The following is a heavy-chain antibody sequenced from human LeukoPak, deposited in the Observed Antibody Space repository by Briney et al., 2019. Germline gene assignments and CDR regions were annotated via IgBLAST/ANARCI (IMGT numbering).Heavy chain of an antibody. CDR1: GGSFSGYY. D-gene: IGHD3-22*01. Sequence: SETLSLTCAVYGGSFSGYYWSWIRQPPGKGLEWIGEINHSGSTNYNPSLKSRVTISVDTSKNQFSLKLSSVTAADTAVYYCARVSHKYYYDSSGSAIGNAFDIWGQGTMDTVSS. V-gene: IGHV4-34*01. J-gene: IGHJ3*02. CDR2: INHSGST. CDR3: ARVSHKYYYDSSGSAIGNAFDI.